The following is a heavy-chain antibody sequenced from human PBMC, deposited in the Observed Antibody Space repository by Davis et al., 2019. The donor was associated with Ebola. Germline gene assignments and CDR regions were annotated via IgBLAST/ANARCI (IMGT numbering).Heavy chain of an antibody. V-gene: IGHV4-34*01. D-gene: IGHD2-21*01. CDR3: ARGVPYCGGDCYPGGMDV. CDR1: GGSFSGYY. J-gene: IGHJ6*02. Sequence: SETLSLTCAVYGGSFSGYYWSWICQPPGKGLEWIGEINHSGSTNYNPSLKSRVTISVDTSKNQFSLKLSSVTAADTAVYYCARGVPYCGGDCYPGGMDVWGQGTTVTVSS. CDR2: INHSGST.